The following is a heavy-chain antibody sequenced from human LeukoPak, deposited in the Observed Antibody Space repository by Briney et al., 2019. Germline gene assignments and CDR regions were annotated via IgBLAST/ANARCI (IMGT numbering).Heavy chain of an antibody. D-gene: IGHD5-24*01. V-gene: IGHV4-59*01. Sequence: PSETLSLTCTVSGGSISSYYWSWIRQPPGKGLEWIGYIYYSGSTNYNPSLKSRVTISVDTSKNQFSLKLSSVTAADTAVYYCARVGLGMAMDYWGQGTLASVSS. CDR1: GGSISSYY. CDR3: ARVGLGMAMDY. J-gene: IGHJ4*02. CDR2: IYYSGST.